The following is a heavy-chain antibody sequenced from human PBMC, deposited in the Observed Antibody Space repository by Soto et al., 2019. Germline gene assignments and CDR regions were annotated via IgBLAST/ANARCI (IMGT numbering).Heavy chain of an antibody. CDR2: IYPGDPDT. V-gene: IGHV5-51*01. D-gene: IGHD5-12*01. J-gene: IGHJ3*01. CDR1: GYIFTSDW. CDR3: GRLPRRDGYNPDAFHV. Sequence: GESLKISCKGSGYIFTSDWLGWVRQMPGKGLEWMGVIYPGDPDTRYSPSFQGQVTISADKSISTAYLQWSSLKASDTAMYYCGRLPRRDGYNPDAFHVWGQGTMVTVSS.